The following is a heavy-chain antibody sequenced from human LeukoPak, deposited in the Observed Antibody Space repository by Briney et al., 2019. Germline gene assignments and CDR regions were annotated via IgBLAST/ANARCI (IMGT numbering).Heavy chain of an antibody. D-gene: IGHD3-3*01. CDR2: ISGSGGST. Sequence: GGSLRLSCAASGFTFSSYAMSWVRQAPGKGLEWVSAISGSGGSTYYADSVKGRFTISRDNSKNTLYLQMNSLRAEDTAVYYCAKVPYYDFWGGYYTYWGQGTLVTVSS. J-gene: IGHJ4*02. CDR3: AKVPYYDFWGGYYTY. V-gene: IGHV3-23*01. CDR1: GFTFSSYA.